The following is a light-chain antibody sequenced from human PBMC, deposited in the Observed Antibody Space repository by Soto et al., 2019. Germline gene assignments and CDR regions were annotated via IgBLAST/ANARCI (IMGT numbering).Light chain of an antibody. CDR2: DTS. J-gene: IGLJ7*01. CDR1: TGAVTSGHY. Sequence: QTVVTQEPSLTVSPGGTVTLTCGSSTGAVTSGHYPYWFQQKPGQAPRTLIYDTSNKHSWTPARFSGSLLGGKAALTLSGAQPEDEAEYYCLRPNSGAAEFGGGPQLPVL. CDR3: LRPNSGAAE. V-gene: IGLV7-46*01.